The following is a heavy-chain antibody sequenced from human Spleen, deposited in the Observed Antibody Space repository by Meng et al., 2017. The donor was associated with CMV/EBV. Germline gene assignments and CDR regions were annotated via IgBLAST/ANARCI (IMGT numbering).Heavy chain of an antibody. V-gene: IGHV4-39*01. CDR1: GGSISSGSYY. D-gene: IGHD4-17*01. CDR3: AHGDYVDY. Sequence: SVTCTVAGGSISSGSYYWGWSRQPPGKGLEWIGTIYYSGSTYYNPSLESRVTISVDTSKNQFSLKLTSVTAADTAVYYCAHGDYVDYWGQGTLVTVSS. J-gene: IGHJ4*02. CDR2: IYYSGST.